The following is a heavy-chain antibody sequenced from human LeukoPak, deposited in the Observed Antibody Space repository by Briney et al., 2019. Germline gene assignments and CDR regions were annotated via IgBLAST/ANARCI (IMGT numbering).Heavy chain of an antibody. J-gene: IGHJ3*02. D-gene: IGHD2-8*02. Sequence: GESLKISCKGSGYSFTTYWIGWERQMPGRGLEWMGVIYPSDSDTTYSPSFQGQVTISADESISTAYLQRSSLKASDTAMYYCARRGGATSGLAFDIWGQGTMVTVSS. V-gene: IGHV5-51*01. CDR3: ARRGGATSGLAFDI. CDR1: GYSFTTYW. CDR2: IYPSDSDT.